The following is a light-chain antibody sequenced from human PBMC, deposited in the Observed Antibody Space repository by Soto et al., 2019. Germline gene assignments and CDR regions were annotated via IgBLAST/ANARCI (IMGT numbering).Light chain of an antibody. Sequence: NFMLTQPHSVSESPGKTVTISCTRSSGGIASNYVQWYQQRPGSAPTTVIYEHNQRPSGVPDRFSGSTDGSSNSASLTISGPQTEDEADYYCQSYDSSTVIFGGGTKLTVL. CDR1: SGGIASNY. CDR3: QSYDSSTVI. V-gene: IGLV6-57*04. CDR2: EHN. J-gene: IGLJ2*01.